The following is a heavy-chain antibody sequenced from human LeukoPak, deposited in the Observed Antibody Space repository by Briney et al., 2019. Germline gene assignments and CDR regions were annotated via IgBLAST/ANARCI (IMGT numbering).Heavy chain of an antibody. Sequence: SVKVSCKASGGTFSSYAISWVRQAPGQGLEWMGRIIPIIGVANYAQKFQGRVTITADKSTSAAYMELSSLRSEDTAVYYCARTTLFPHSRPIDYWGQGTLVTVSS. CDR1: GGTFSSYA. CDR2: IIPIIGVA. D-gene: IGHD4-17*01. V-gene: IGHV1-69*04. CDR3: ARTTLFPHSRPIDY. J-gene: IGHJ4*02.